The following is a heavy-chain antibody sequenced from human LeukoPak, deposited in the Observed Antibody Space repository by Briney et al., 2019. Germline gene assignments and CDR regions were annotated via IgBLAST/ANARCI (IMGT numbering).Heavy chain of an antibody. Sequence: GGSLRLSCAASGFTFSSYGMHWVRQAPGKGLEWVAFIHSAGTGEYYADSVKGRFTISRDNSKNTLYLQMNSLRAEDTAIYYCAKDQVFYYYYMHDWGNGTTVTASS. J-gene: IGHJ6*03. CDR2: IHSAGTGE. CDR3: AKDQVFYYYYMHD. CDR1: GFTFSSYG. V-gene: IGHV3-30*02.